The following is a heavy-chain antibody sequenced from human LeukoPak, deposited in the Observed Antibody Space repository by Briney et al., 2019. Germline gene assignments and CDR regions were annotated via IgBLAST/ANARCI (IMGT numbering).Heavy chain of an antibody. D-gene: IGHD6-13*01. J-gene: IGHJ4*02. Sequence: GGSLRLSCAASGFTFSDYYMSWIRQAPGKGLEWGSYISSSGSTIYYADSVRGRFTISRDNSKNTLYLQMNSLRAEDTAVYYCAKDYEYNSNTWYFHWGRGTLVSVSS. CDR3: AKDYEYNSNTWYFH. V-gene: IGHV3-11*01. CDR2: ISSSGSTI. CDR1: GFTFSDYY.